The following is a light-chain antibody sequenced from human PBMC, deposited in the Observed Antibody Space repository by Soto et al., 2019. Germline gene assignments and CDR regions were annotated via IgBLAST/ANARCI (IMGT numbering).Light chain of an antibody. CDR1: QSVDSNY. J-gene: IGKJ5*01. CDR3: QKHGTSPIT. CDR2: GAS. Sequence: TVLTQSSGTLALSPVEGATVSCMASQSVDSNYLSWYQQKPGQAPRLLIHGASDRGTGTTHRFSGSGSGTDFTLTIRRLEPDDFAVYYCQKHGTSPITFGQGTHWRL. V-gene: IGKV3-20*01.